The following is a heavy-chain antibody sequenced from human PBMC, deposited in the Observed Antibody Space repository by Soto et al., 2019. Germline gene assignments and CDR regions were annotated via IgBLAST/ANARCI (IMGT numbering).Heavy chain of an antibody. CDR1: GGSISSGGYY. V-gene: IGHV4-31*03. D-gene: IGHD3-22*01. Sequence: PSETLSLTCTVSGGSISSGGYYWSWIRQHPGKGLEWIGYIYYSGSTYYNPSLKSRVTISVDTSKNQFSLKLSSVTAADTAVYYCARDSGYYDSSGYSWFDPWGQGTLVTVSS. CDR3: ARDSGYYDSSGYSWFDP. J-gene: IGHJ5*02. CDR2: IYYSGST.